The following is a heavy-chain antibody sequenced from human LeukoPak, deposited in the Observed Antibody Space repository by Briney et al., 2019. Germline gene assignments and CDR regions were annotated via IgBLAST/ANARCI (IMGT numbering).Heavy chain of an antibody. CDR3: ERDYGA. CDR2: INSDGSAT. V-gene: IGHV3-74*03. CDR1: GFTFSSYW. J-gene: IGHJ5*02. Sequence: GGPLRLSCAASGFTFSSYWMHWVRQAPGKGLVWVSRINSDGSATTYADFVKGRFTISRDNAKNTLYLQMNSLRVDDTAMYYCERDYGAWGQGTLVTVSP. D-gene: IGHD4/OR15-4a*01.